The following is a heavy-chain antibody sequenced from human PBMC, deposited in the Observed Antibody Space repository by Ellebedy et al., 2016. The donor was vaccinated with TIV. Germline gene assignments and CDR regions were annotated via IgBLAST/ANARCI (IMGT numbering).Heavy chain of an antibody. D-gene: IGHD1-20*01. Sequence: GGSLRLSCAASGFTVSYTYMSWVRQAPGKGLEWVSVIQTGGDTYYAESLRGRFTISRDSSKNTLYLQMKSLRAEDTAVYYCARRITGTYGDDALDIWGQGTMVTVSS. J-gene: IGHJ3*02. CDR1: GFTVSYTY. CDR2: IQTGGDT. CDR3: ARRITGTYGDDALDI. V-gene: IGHV3-53*01.